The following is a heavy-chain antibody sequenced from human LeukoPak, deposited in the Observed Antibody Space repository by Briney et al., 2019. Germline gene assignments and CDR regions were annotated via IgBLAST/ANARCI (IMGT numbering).Heavy chain of an antibody. J-gene: IGHJ6*03. V-gene: IGHV3-23*01. CDR2: ISGSGDST. Sequence: GSLRLSCTASGFTFSNYVMTWVRQAPGKGLEWVSTISGSGDSTYYADSVKGRFTISRDSSKNTLYLQMNNLRAEDTAVYYCAKTDTTVVYYYYYMDVWGKGTTVTVSS. CDR1: GFTFSNYV. D-gene: IGHD5-18*01. CDR3: AKTDTTVVYYYYYMDV.